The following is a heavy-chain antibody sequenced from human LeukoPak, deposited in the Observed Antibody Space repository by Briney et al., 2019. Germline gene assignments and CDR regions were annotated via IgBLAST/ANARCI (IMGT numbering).Heavy chain of an antibody. CDR1: GYTFTRYG. D-gene: IGHD5-24*01. CDR3: ARGGGYNDY. Sequence: GASVKVSCKASGYTFTRYGTRWVRQAPGQGLEWMGWISPYNGNTNYAQNLQGRVTMTTDTPASTAYMELRSLTSDDTAVYYCARGGGYNDYWGQGTLVTVSS. V-gene: IGHV1-18*01. J-gene: IGHJ4*02. CDR2: ISPYNGNT.